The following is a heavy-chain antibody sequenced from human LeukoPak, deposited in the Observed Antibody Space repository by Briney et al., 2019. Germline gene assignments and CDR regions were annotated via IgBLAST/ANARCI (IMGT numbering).Heavy chain of an antibody. CDR2: ISSSSSYI. D-gene: IGHD1-26*01. V-gene: IGHV3-21*01. Sequence: GGSLRLSCAASGLTFSSYSMNWVRQAPGKGLEWVSSISSSSSYIHYADSVKGRFTISRDNAKSSLYLQMNSLRAEDTAVYYCARDWDIVGATTDYFDYWGQGTLVTVSS. CDR3: ARDWDIVGATTDYFDY. J-gene: IGHJ4*02. CDR1: GLTFSSYS.